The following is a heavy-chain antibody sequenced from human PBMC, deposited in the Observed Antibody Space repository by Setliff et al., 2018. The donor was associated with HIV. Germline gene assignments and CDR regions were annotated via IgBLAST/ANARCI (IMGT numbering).Heavy chain of an antibody. Sequence: GASVKVSCKASGYTFTDYYMHWVQQAPGKGLEWMGRVDPEDGETIYAEKFQGRVTITADTSTDTAYMELSSLRSEDTAVYYCATARHYYDSSGYYWAFDIWGQGTTVTVSS. CDR2: VDPEDGET. CDR1: GYTFTDYY. CDR3: ATARHYYDSSGYYWAFDI. V-gene: IGHV1-69-2*01. D-gene: IGHD3-22*01. J-gene: IGHJ3*02.